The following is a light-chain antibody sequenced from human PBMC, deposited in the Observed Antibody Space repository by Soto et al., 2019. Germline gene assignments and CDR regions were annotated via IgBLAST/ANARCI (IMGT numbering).Light chain of an antibody. CDR2: AAS. CDR3: HQSYSSWT. Sequence: DIQMTQSPSSLSASVGDSVTITCRASQSIRSHLNWYQQKPGKAPNLLIFAASTLHSVVPSRFSGSGSGTDFTLTISSLQPEDFGTFYCHQSYSSWTFGQGTKVEIK. J-gene: IGKJ1*01. CDR1: QSIRSH. V-gene: IGKV1-39*01.